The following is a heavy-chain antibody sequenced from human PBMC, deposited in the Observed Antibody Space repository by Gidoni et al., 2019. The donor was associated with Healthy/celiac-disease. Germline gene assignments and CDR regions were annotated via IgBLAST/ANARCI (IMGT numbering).Heavy chain of an antibody. Sequence: HVQLVQSGAEVKKPGSSVKVSCKASGGPFSSYAISWVRQAPGQGLEWMGGIIPSFGTANYAQKFQGRVTITADESTSTAYMELSSLRSEDTAVYYCARDSRVLIEPGGFDYWGQGTLVTVSS. CDR1: GGPFSSYA. D-gene: IGHD3-22*01. CDR2: IIPSFGTA. CDR3: ARDSRVLIEPGGFDY. V-gene: IGHV1-69*01. J-gene: IGHJ4*02.